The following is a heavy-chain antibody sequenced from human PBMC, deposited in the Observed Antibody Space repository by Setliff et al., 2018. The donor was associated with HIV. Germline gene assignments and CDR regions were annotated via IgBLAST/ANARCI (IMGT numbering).Heavy chain of an antibody. V-gene: IGHV4-59*12. Sequence: SETLSLTCTVSGASISFDTWSWIRQPPGKGLQWIGFIYNSATTNYNPSLKSRVTISVDTSKNQFSLKLSSVTAADTAVYYCARGRDDYNYDPFDIWGQGTMVTVS. CDR2: IYNSATT. D-gene: IGHD4-4*01. CDR1: GASISFDT. J-gene: IGHJ3*02. CDR3: ARGRDDYNYDPFDI.